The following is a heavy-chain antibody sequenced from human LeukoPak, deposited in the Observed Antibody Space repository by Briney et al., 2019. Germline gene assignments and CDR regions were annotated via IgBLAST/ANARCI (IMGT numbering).Heavy chain of an antibody. Sequence: GGSLRLSCAASGFTFSTYNMHWVCQAPGKGLEWVALMLSDGSNKYHADSVKGRFTISRDNSKNTLFLQMNSLRDEGTAVYYCAKDSGYSYGHGLDYWGQGTLVTVSS. CDR3: AKDSGYSYGHGLDY. V-gene: IGHV3-33*06. J-gene: IGHJ4*02. D-gene: IGHD5-18*01. CDR1: GFTFSTYN. CDR2: MLSDGSNK.